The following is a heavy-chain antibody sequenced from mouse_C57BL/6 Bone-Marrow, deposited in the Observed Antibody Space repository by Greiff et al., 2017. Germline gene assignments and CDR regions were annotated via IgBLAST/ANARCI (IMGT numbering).Heavy chain of an antibody. CDR1: GFSLSTFGMG. V-gene: IGHV8-8*01. CDR2: IWWDDDK. J-gene: IGHJ3*01. Sequence: VKLQESGPGLLQPSQTLSLTCSFSGFSLSTFGMGVGWIRQPSGKGLEWLAHIWWDDDKYYNPALKSRHTISKDTSKNQVFLKIANVDTADTATYYCARLYDYEAWFAYWGQGTLVTVSA. D-gene: IGHD2-4*01. CDR3: ARLYDYEAWFAY.